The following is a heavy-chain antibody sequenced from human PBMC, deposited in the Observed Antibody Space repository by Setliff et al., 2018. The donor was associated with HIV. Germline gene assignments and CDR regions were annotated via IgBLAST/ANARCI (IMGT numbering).Heavy chain of an antibody. J-gene: IGHJ4*02. Sequence: GGSLRLSCAASGFTFSTYAIHWVRQAPGKGLEWVAIISYDGSYKFYADSVRGRFTISRDNSKNTLYLQMNSLKTEDTAVYYCARDADDYVWGSYRQGIFDYWGQGTLVTVSS. CDR2: ISYDGSYK. CDR3: ARDADDYVWGSYRQGIFDY. CDR1: GFTFSTYA. V-gene: IGHV3-30*04. D-gene: IGHD3-16*02.